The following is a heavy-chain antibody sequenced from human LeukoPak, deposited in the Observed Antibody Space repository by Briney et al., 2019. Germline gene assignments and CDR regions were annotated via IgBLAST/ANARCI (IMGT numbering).Heavy chain of an antibody. CDR3: ARGPNRWWVVSRNWGMDV. V-gene: IGHV3-43*01. CDR2: ISWDESTT. J-gene: IGHJ6*02. CDR1: GLSFGDNS. Sequence: PGGSLRLSCAASGLSFGDNSMHWVRQAPGKGLEWVSLISWDESTTYYADSVKGRFTVSRGNSKNSLYLQMNSLRTEDTALYYCARGPNRWWVVSRNWGMDVWGQGPADTVSS. D-gene: IGHD2-15*01.